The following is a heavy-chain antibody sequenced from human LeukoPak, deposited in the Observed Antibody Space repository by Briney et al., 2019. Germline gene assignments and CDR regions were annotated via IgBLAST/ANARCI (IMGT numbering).Heavy chain of an antibody. J-gene: IGHJ6*02. CDR1: GFTFSSYA. V-gene: IGHV3-23*01. CDR2: ISGSGGST. D-gene: IGHD3-3*01. Sequence: PGGSLRLSCAASGFTFSSYAMSWVRQAPGKGLEWVSAISGSGGSTYYADSVKGRFTISRDNSKNTLYLQMNSLRAEDTAVYYCAKDQGGLRFLEWLPSGMDVWGQGTTVTVSS. CDR3: AKDQGGLRFLEWLPSGMDV.